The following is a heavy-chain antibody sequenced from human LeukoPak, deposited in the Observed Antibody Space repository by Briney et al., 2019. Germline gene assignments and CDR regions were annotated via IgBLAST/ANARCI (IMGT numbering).Heavy chain of an antibody. CDR1: GYTFTSYG. CDR3: ARDQYYYDSSGYYYEGYFDY. J-gene: IGHJ4*02. Sequence: ASVKVSCKASGYTFTSYGISWVRQAPGQGLEWMGWISAYNGNTNYAQKLQGRVTMTTDTSTSTAHMELRSLRSDDTAVYYCARDQYYYDSSGYYYEGYFDYWGQGTLVTVSS. V-gene: IGHV1-18*01. D-gene: IGHD3-22*01. CDR2: ISAYNGNT.